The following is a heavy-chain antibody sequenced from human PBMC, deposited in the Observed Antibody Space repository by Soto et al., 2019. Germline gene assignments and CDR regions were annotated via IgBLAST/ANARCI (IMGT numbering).Heavy chain of an antibody. J-gene: IGHJ6*03. Sequence: QVQLVQSGAEVKKPGASVKVSCKASGYTFTSYDINWVRQATGQGLEWMGWMNPNSGNTGYAQKFQGRVTMTRNTSISTAYMELSSLRSEDTAVYYCARRALSIVVVPAATYYMDVWGKGTTVTVSS. D-gene: IGHD2-2*01. CDR2: MNPNSGNT. CDR3: ARRALSIVVVPAATYYMDV. V-gene: IGHV1-8*01. CDR1: GYTFTSYD.